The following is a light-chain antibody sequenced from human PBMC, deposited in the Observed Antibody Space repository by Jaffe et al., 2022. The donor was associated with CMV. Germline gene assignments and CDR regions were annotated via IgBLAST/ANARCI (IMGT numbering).Light chain of an antibody. V-gene: IGKV1-5*03. CDR3: QQYKSYGYT. Sequence: DIQMTQSPSTLSASVGDRVTITCRASQSITSWLAWYQQKPGKAPKLLIYRASTLESGVPSRFSGSGSGTEFTLTISSLQPEDVATYYCQQYKSYGYTFGQGTKLEIK. CDR1: QSITSW. CDR2: RAS. J-gene: IGKJ2*01.